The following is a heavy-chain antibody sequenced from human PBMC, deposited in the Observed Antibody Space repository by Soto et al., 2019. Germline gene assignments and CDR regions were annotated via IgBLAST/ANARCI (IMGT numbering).Heavy chain of an antibody. CDR3: VRVYGDYEVVDY. V-gene: IGHV1-8*01. D-gene: IGHD4-17*01. CDR1: GYTFTNYD. CDR2: MNPKSGNT. J-gene: IGHJ4*02. Sequence: QVQLVQSGAEVKKPGASVKVSCKASGYTFTNYDINWVRQATGQGLEWMGWMNPKSGNTGYAQHFQGRLTMTRSTSISTAYMELSSLRSEDTAVYYCVRVYGDYEVVDYWGQGTLVTVSS.